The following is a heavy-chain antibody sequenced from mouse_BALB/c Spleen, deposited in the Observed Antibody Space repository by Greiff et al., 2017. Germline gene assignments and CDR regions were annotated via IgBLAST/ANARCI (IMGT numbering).Heavy chain of an antibody. J-gene: IGHJ4*01. V-gene: IGHV2-9*02. Sequence: VQLQQSGPGLVAPSQSLSITCTVSGFSLTSYCVHWVRQPPGKGLEWLGVIWAGGSTTYYSALMSRLSISKDNSKCPVFSKMNSLQTDDTAMYYCAREDWEGYYAMEYWGQGTSVTVSA. D-gene: IGHD4-1*01. CDR3: AREDWEGYYAMEY. CDR2: IWAGGST. CDR1: GFSLTSYC.